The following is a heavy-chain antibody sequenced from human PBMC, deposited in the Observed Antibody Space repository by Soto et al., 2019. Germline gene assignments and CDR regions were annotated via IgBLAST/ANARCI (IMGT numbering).Heavy chain of an antibody. Sequence: VQLVQSGAEVKKPGASVKVSCKASGYTFTSYGVSWVRQAPGQGLEWMGWISGYNGNTNYAQKLQGRVTMTTDTSTSTAYMELRSLRSDDTAVYYCARAGKYYYGSGSPYYYGMDVWGQGITVTVPS. CDR3: ARAGKYYYGSGSPYYYGMDV. CDR2: ISGYNGNT. V-gene: IGHV1-18*04. D-gene: IGHD3-10*01. J-gene: IGHJ6*02. CDR1: GYTFTSYG.